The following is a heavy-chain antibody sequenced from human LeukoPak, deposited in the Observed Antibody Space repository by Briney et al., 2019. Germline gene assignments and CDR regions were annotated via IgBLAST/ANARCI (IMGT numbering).Heavy chain of an antibody. J-gene: IGHJ6*03. Sequence: GGSLRLSCAASGFSFSSYGMHWVRQAPGKGLEWVAFIRYDGSNKYYADSVKGRFTISRDNSKNTLYLQMNSLRAEDTAVYYCAKDPHRYYYYMDVWGKGTTVTISS. CDR3: AKDPHRYYYYMDV. CDR2: IRYDGSNK. V-gene: IGHV3-30*02. CDR1: GFSFSSYG.